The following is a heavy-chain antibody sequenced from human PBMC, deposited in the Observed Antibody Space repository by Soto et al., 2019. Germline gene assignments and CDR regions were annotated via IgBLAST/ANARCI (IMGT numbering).Heavy chain of an antibody. CDR1: GGSFSGYY. CDR2: IYHSGGT. CDR3: ARKAVVVAATPLYYYYGMDV. J-gene: IGHJ6*02. V-gene: IGHV4-34*01. D-gene: IGHD2-15*01. Sequence: PSDTLSLTCAVYGGSFSGYYLNWIRQPPGNLLVWIGEIYHSGGTNHNPSRNSRVTISVDTSKNQFSLKLSSVAAADTAVYYCARKAVVVAATPLYYYYGMDVWGQGTTVT.